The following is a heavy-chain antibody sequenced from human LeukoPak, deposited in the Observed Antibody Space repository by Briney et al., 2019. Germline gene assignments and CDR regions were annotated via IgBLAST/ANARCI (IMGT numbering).Heavy chain of an antibody. J-gene: IGHJ4*02. D-gene: IGHD3-22*01. CDR1: GGSISSGGYS. Sequence: SETLSLTCAVSGGSISSGGYSWSWIRQPPGKGLEWIGYIYYSGSTYYNPSLKSQVTISVDTSKNQFSLKLSSVTAADTAVYYCARGGAYYYDSSGYPNFDYWGQGTLVTVSS. V-gene: IGHV4-30-4*07. CDR3: ARGGAYYYDSSGYPNFDY. CDR2: IYYSGST.